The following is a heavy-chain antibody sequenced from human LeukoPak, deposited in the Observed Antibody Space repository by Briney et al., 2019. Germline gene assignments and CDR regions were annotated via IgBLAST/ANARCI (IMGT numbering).Heavy chain of an antibody. Sequence: GGSLRLSCAASGFTFSSYAMSWVRQAPGKGLEWVSAISGSGGSTYYADSVKGRFTISRDNSKNTLYLQMNSPRAEDTAVYYCAKDPSVWFGEFLNWFDPWGQGTLVTVSS. CDR1: GFTFSSYA. CDR3: AKDPSVWFGEFLNWFDP. J-gene: IGHJ5*02. D-gene: IGHD3-10*01. CDR2: ISGSGGST. V-gene: IGHV3-23*01.